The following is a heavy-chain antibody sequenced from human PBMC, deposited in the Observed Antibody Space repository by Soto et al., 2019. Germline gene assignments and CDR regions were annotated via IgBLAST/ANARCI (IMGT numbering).Heavy chain of an antibody. J-gene: IGHJ6*03. Sequence: ASVKVSCKASGYTFTSYGISWVRQAPGQGLEWMGWISAYNGNTNYAQKLQGRVTMTTDTSTSTAYMELRSLRSDDTAVYYCARTKTWVGYSGYDTKSYYMDVWGKGTTVTVSS. CDR1: GYTFTSYG. CDR3: ARTKTWVGYSGYDTKSYYMDV. CDR2: ISAYNGNT. V-gene: IGHV1-18*01. D-gene: IGHD5-12*01.